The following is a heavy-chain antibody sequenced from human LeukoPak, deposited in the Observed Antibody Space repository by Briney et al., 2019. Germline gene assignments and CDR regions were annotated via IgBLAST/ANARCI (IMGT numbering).Heavy chain of an antibody. J-gene: IGHJ4*02. Sequence: QPGGSLTLSCAASGFTFSSNWMHWVRQAPGNGRLRVSRINSDGSSTSYAGSVKGRFTISRDNAKNTLYLQMNSLRAEDTAAYYCARVGGRGSPVSYWGQGTLVTVSS. D-gene: IGHD3-16*01. V-gene: IGHV3-74*01. CDR3: ARVGGRGSPVSY. CDR2: INSDGSST. CDR1: GFTFSSNW.